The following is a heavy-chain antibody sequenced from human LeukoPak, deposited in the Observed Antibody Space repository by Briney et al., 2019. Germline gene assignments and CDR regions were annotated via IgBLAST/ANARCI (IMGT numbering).Heavy chain of an antibody. Sequence: PGGSLRLSCAASGFTFSASWMTWVRQAPGRGLEWVANVDPDANTKNYLDSVKGRFTISRDNARNSLYLQMNSLRAEDTAIYHCARDPAYGALDYWGQGTLVTVSS. CDR1: GFTFSASW. V-gene: IGHV3-7*01. J-gene: IGHJ4*02. CDR3: ARDPAYGALDY. D-gene: IGHD4-17*01. CDR2: VDPDANTK.